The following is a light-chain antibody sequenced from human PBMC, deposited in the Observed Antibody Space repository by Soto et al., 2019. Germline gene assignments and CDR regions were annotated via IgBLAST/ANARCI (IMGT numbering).Light chain of an antibody. CDR1: QSVGSN. V-gene: IGKV3-15*01. J-gene: IGKJ2*01. CDR3: QQYYAWPEYT. Sequence: ETVMTQSPATLSVSPGESATLSCRASQSVGSNLAWYQQKPGQAPSLLIYRASTRATGIPARFSGRGSGTEFTLTISSLQSEDFAVYYCQQYYAWPEYTFGRGSKLEIK. CDR2: RAS.